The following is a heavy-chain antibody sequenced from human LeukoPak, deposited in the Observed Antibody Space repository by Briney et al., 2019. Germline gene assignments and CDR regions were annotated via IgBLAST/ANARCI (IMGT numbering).Heavy chain of an antibody. CDR2: IIPIFGTA. J-gene: IGHJ4*02. Sequence: SVKVSCTASGGTFSSYAISWVRQAPGQGLEWMGGIIPIFGTANYAQKFQGRVTVTTAESTSTAYMELSSLRSEDTAVYYCARARRYYYDSSGYYSFDYWGQGTLVTVSS. CDR3: ARARRYYYDSSGYYSFDY. V-gene: IGHV1-69*05. D-gene: IGHD3-22*01. CDR1: GGTFSSYA.